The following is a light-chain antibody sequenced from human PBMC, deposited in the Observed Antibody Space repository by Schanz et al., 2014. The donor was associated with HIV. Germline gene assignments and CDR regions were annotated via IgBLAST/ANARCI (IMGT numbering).Light chain of an antibody. V-gene: IGLV2-8*01. CDR1: SSDVGGYNY. J-gene: IGLJ2*01. CDR2: DVT. Sequence: QSALTQPPSASGSPGQSVTISCTGTSSDVGGYNYVSWYQQHPGKAPKLIIYDVTKRPSGVPNRFSGSKSGNTASLTVSGLQVDDEGDYYCSSFAGNNKLLFGGGTKVTVL. CDR3: SSFAGNNKLL.